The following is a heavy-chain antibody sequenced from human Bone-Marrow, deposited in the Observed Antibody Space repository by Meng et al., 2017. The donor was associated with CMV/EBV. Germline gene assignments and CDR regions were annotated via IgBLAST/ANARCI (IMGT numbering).Heavy chain of an antibody. V-gene: IGHV4-59*01. CDR3: ARDRAWEGYCRNGVCWSGYSSGLYDY. CDR1: GGSISSYY. CDR2: IYYSGST. Sequence: SETLSLTCTVSGGSISSYYWSWIRQPPGKGLEWIGYIYYSGSTNYNPSLKSRVTISVDTSKNQFSLKLSSVTAADTAVYYCARDRAWEGYCRNGVCWSGYSSGLYDYWGQGTLVTVSS. D-gene: IGHD2-8*01. J-gene: IGHJ4*02.